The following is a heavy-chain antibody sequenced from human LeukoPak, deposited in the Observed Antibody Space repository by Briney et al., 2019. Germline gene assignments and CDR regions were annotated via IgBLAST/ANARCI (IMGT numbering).Heavy chain of an antibody. CDR3: ARGLRVEYYYDSSGYYYYDY. D-gene: IGHD3-22*01. V-gene: IGHV4-59*01. CDR2: IYYSGST. CDR1: GGSISSYY. J-gene: IGHJ4*02. Sequence: PSETLSLTCTVSGGSISSYYWSWIRQPPGKGLEWMGYIYYSGSTNYNPSLKSRVTISVDTSKNQFSLKLSSVTAADTAVYYCARGLRVEYYYDSSGYYYYDYWGQGTLVTVSS.